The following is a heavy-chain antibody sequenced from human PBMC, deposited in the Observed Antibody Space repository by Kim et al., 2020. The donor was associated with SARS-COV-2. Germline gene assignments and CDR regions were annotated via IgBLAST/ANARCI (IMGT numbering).Heavy chain of an antibody. CDR3: ARGLSSGRGFYYYYGMDV. D-gene: IGHD6-19*01. J-gene: IGHJ6*02. V-gene: IGHV3-11*04. Sequence: GGSMRLSCAASGFTFSDYYMSWIRQAPGKGLEWVSYISSSGSTIYYADSVKGRFTISRDNAKNSLYLQMNSLRAEDTAVYYCARGLSSGRGFYYYYGMDVWGQGTTVTVSS. CDR2: ISSSGSTI. CDR1: GFTFSDYY.